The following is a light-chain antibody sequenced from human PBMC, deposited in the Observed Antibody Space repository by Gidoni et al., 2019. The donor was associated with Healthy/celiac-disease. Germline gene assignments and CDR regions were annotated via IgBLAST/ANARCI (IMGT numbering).Light chain of an antibody. CDR2: KVS. CDR1: QSLVYSDGNTY. V-gene: IGKV2-30*01. J-gene: IGKJ1*01. CDR3: MQGTHWPPT. Sequence: DVVMTQSPLSLPVTLGQPASISCRSSQSLVYSDGNTYLNWFQQRPGQSPRRLMYKVSNRDSGVPDRVSGSGSGTDFTLKISRVEAEDVGVYYCMQGTHWPPTFGQGTKVEIK.